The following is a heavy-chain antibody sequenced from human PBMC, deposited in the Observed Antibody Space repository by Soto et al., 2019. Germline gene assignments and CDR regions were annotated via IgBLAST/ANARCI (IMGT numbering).Heavy chain of an antibody. D-gene: IGHD3-22*01. CDR1: GFTFSSYA. CDR2: IYSGGST. V-gene: IGHV3-66*01. Sequence: GGSLRLSCAASGFTFSSYAMSWVRQAPGKGLEWVSVIYSGGSTYYADSVKGRFTISRDNSKNTLYLQMNSLRAEDTAVYYCARVEGSYDSSGYYFDYWGQGTLVTVSS. J-gene: IGHJ4*02. CDR3: ARVEGSYDSSGYYFDY.